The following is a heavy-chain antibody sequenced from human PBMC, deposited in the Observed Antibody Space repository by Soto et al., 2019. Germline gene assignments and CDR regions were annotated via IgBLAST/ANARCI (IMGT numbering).Heavy chain of an antibody. Sequence: QFQLVQSGAEVKKPGASVKVSCRASGYTFTSYGIAWVRQAPGQGLEWMGWISTYKGDPTYAQNFQGRIAMTTDTSTSTAYMELRSLRTADTARYYCTRVDYSKYLFDFWGLGTLVTVSS. D-gene: IGHD4-4*01. V-gene: IGHV1-18*01. J-gene: IGHJ4*02. CDR1: GYTFTSYG. CDR3: TRVDYSKYLFDF. CDR2: ISTYKGDP.